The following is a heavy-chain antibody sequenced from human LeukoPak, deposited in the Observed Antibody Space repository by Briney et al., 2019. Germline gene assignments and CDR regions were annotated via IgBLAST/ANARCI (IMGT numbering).Heavy chain of an antibody. Sequence: SETLSLTCTVSGDSISGFYWSWIRQPAGKGLQWIGRISTSGSTNYNPSLESRVTISVDTSKNLFSLKLSSVTAADTAVYYCARLGYSSSWYKIDYWGQGTLVTVSS. J-gene: IGHJ4*02. CDR3: ARLGYSSSWYKIDY. CDR1: GDSISGFY. CDR2: ISTSGST. D-gene: IGHD6-13*01. V-gene: IGHV4-4*07.